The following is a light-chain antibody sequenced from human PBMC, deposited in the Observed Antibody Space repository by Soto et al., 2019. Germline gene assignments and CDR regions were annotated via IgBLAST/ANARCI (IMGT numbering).Light chain of an antibody. V-gene: IGLV2-11*01. CDR1: SSDVGGYNY. Sequence: QSVLTQPRSVSGSPGQSVTISRTGTSSDVGGYNYVSWYHQHPSKANKLMIYDLSKRTSGVTARFSRTKSGNTASLTIFGHQAEDEADYYCCSYAGSFYVGGTGTKVTVL. CDR2: DLS. J-gene: IGLJ1*01. CDR3: CSYAGSFYV.